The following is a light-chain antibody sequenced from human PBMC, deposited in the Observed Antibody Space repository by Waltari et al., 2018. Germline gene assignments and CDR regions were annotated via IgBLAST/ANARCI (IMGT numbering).Light chain of an antibody. Sequence: QSALTQPRSVSGSPGQSVTISCTGTSSDVGGYNYVSWYQHHPGKAPKLIIYDVTKRPSGVPDRFSASKSDNTASLTISGRQAEDEADDYCCSYAGSITFWVFGGGTKLTVL. V-gene: IGLV2-11*01. J-gene: IGLJ3*02. CDR2: DVT. CDR1: SSDVGGYNY. CDR3: CSYAGSITFWV.